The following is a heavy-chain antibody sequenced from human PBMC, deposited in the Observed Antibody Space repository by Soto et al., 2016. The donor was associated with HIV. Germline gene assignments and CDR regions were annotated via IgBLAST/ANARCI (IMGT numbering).Heavy chain of an antibody. V-gene: IGHV4-31*03. J-gene: IGHJ6*02. D-gene: IGHD3-10*01. CDR2: ISYSGST. CDR3: ARDISVGSEPXGMD. Sequence: QVQLQESGPGLVKPSQTLSLTCTVSGGSISSGAYYWSWIRQHPGKGLEWIGSISYSGSTFYNPSLKXRLSISVDTSNNQFSLKVSSVTAADTAVYYCARDISVGSEPXGMDCGAKGPRVTGLL. CDR1: GGSISSGAYY.